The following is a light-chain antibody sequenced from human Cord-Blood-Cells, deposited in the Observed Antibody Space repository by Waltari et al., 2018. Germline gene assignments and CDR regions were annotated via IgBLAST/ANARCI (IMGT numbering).Light chain of an antibody. J-gene: IGLJ1*01. V-gene: IGLV2-23*02. CDR1: SSDVGSYNL. CDR3: CSYAGSSTSLV. Sequence: QSALTQPASVSGSPGQSITISCTGTSSDVGSYNLVSWYQQHPGKAPKPMINEVSKRPSWVSNRFSGSKSGNTASVTISGLQAEDEAEYYCCSYAGSSTSLVFGTGTKVTVL. CDR2: EVS.